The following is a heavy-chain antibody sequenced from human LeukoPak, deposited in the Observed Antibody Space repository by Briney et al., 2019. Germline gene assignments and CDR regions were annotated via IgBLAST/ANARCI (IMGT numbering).Heavy chain of an antibody. Sequence: PSETLSLTCTVSGGSTSSSSYYWGWIRQPPGKGLEWIGSIYYSGSTYYNPSLKSRVTISVDTSKNQFSLKLSSVTAADTAVYYCARDNRLDSSSGIGYWGQGTLVTVSS. D-gene: IGHD6-6*01. V-gene: IGHV4-39*02. CDR1: GGSTSSSSYY. CDR2: IYYSGST. CDR3: ARDNRLDSSSGIGY. J-gene: IGHJ4*02.